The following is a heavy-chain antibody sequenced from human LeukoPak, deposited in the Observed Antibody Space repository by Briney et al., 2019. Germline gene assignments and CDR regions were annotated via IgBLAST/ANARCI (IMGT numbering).Heavy chain of an antibody. CDR3: ARGGTSSYHMDWFDP. CDR1: GFTFRTYW. D-gene: IGHD6-6*01. CDR2: IKEDGGQK. J-gene: IGHJ5*02. Sequence: GGSLRLSCAAPGFTFRTYWMRWVRQAPGRGLEWVSNIKEDGGQKYYVDSVKGRFTISRDNTKNSLYLQMNSLRAEDTAMYYCARGGTSSYHMDWFDPWGQGTLVTVSS. V-gene: IGHV3-7*01.